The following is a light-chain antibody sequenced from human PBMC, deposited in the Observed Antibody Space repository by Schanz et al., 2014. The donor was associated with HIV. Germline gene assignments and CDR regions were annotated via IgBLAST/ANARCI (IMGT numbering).Light chain of an antibody. CDR3: ATWDSALREVV. CDR2: DNN. V-gene: IGLV1-51*01. J-gene: IGLJ2*01. Sequence: QSVLTQPPSVSAAPGQRVTISCSGSAFNIGHYSVSWYQQFPGTVPKLLIYDNNERPSDIPDRFSGSKTGTSGTLAISGLQTGDEADYYCATWDSALREVVFGGGTKLTVL. CDR1: AFNIGHYS.